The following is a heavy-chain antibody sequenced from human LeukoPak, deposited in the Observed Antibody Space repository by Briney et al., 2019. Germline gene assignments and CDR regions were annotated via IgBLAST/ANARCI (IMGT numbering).Heavy chain of an antibody. CDR2: IRSKPNNYAT. Sequence: PGGSLRLSCAVSGFTFTGSAMHWVRQASGKGREWVGRIRSKPNNYATAYAESVKGRFTISRDDSKNTAYLQMNSLKTEDTAVYYCTRLPLSGTNDYWGQGTLVTVSS. CDR3: TRLPLSGTNDY. J-gene: IGHJ4*02. V-gene: IGHV3-73*01. CDR1: GFTFTGSA. D-gene: IGHD1-20*01.